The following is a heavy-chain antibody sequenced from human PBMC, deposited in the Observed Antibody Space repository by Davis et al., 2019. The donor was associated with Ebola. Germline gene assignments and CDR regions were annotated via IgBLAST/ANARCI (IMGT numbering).Heavy chain of an antibody. Sequence: GESLKISCAASGFTFSTYSMSWVRQAPGKGLEWVSSISSDSDYIYYADSAKGRFTISRDNAKNSLYLQMNSLGAEDTAVYYCAKVETIYWGQGTLVTVSS. CDR3: AKVETIY. J-gene: IGHJ4*02. CDR2: ISSDSDYI. CDR1: GFTFSTYS. V-gene: IGHV3-21*01.